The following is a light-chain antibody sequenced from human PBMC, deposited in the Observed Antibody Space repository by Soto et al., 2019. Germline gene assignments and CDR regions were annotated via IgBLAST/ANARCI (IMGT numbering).Light chain of an antibody. Sequence: DIQLTQSPSSLSASVGDRVTITCRASQSISTSLNWYQQKPGKAPNLLIFTSSNLESGVPSRFSGSGSGTDFTLTISSLQPEDFATYFCQQGYSRPRTFGRGTKVEIK. CDR1: QSISTS. CDR3: QQGYSRPRT. V-gene: IGKV1-39*01. CDR2: TSS. J-gene: IGKJ1*01.